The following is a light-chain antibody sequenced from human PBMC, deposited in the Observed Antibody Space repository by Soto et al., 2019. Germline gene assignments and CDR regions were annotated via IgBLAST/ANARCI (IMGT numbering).Light chain of an antibody. CDR3: QQYSTSACT. J-gene: IGKJ1*01. Sequence: ESVLTRAPVNMSVSAGAIATISCRASQRVINSYLAWYQQKPGQAPRLLLYDAYNRATGIPDRFSGSGSGTDFTLTISSLEPEDFAVYYCQQYSTSACTFGQGTKVDIK. CDR1: QRVINSY. V-gene: IGKV3-20*01. CDR2: DAY.